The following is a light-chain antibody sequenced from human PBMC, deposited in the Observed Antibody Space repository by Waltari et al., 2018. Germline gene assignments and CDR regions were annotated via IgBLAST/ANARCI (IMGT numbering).Light chain of an antibody. V-gene: IGKV3-15*01. J-gene: IGKJ1*01. CDR3: QQYNFWPLT. CDR1: DNVNSN. CDR2: GAS. Sequence: EVVMPHSPAPLSVSLGERVTLSCRATDNVNSNLNWHQQKPGQAPRLLIYGASTRATGIPARFSGSGSGTQFTLTISSLQTEDFAVYYCQQYNFWPLTFGQGTKVEI.